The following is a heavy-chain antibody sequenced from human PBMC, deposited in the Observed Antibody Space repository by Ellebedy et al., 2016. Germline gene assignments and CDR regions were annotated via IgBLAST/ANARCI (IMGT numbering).Heavy chain of an antibody. Sequence: GGSLRLXXVASGFTFRSTDMHWVRQATGRGLEWVSAIRAAGDTFYADSVKGRFTISRESAKNSVYLQMNSLRAEDAAVYYCVRERGYCSSSNCPNWLDPWGQGTLVTVSS. D-gene: IGHD2-2*01. V-gene: IGHV3-13*01. CDR3: VRERGYCSSSNCPNWLDP. CDR1: GFTFRSTD. CDR2: IRAAGDT. J-gene: IGHJ5*02.